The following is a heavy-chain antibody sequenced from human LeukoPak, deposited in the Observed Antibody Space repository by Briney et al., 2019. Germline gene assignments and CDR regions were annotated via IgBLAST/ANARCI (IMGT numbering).Heavy chain of an antibody. CDR1: GFTFSSYE. CDR3: AREQYTWNDFAY. D-gene: IGHD1-1*01. J-gene: IGHJ4*02. V-gene: IGHV3-48*03. Sequence: GGSLRLSCAASGFTFSSYEMNWVRQAPGKGLEWVSYISSSGSTIYYADSVKGRFTISRDNAKNSLYLQMNSLRPEDTAVYYCAREQYTWNDFAYWGQGTLVTVSS. CDR2: ISSSGSTI.